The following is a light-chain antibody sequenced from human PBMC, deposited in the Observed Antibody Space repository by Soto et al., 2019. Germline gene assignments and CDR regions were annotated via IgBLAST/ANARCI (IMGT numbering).Light chain of an antibody. V-gene: IGKV1-39*01. CDR1: QTISNY. CDR2: ATS. Sequence: DIPLTQSPSSLSASVGDRVTITCRASQTISNYLHWYQQKPGKAPHLLIYATSSLQRGVPPRFSGSGSGTDFTLTISSLQPEDFATYYCQQAYSAPITFGQGTRLEIK. J-gene: IGKJ5*01. CDR3: QQAYSAPIT.